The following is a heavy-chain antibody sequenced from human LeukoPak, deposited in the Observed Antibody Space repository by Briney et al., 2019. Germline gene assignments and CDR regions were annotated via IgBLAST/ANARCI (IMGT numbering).Heavy chain of an antibody. CDR1: VFTLSNFG. CDR2: ISDDGSNT. D-gene: IGHD5-18*01. CDR3: AKDADTATIIYWYFDL. J-gene: IGHJ2*01. V-gene: IGHV3-30*18. Sequence: GRSLRLSCTASVFTLSNFGMHWVRQAPGKGLEWVAVISDDGSNTFYADSVKGRFTISRDNSKNTLYLQLNSLRPEDTAVYYCAKDADTATIIYWYFDLWGRGTLVTVSS.